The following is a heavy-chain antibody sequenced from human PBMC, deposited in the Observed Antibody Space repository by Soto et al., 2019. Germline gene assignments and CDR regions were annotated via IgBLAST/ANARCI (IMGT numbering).Heavy chain of an antibody. CDR1: GGTFSSYA. J-gene: IGHJ5*02. Sequence: SVKVSCKASGGTFSSYAISWVRQAPGQGLEWMGGIIPIFGTANYAQKFQGRVTITADESTSTAYMELSSLRSEDTAVYYCARDRIAARPWFDPWGQGTLVTVSS. CDR3: ARDRIAARPWFDP. V-gene: IGHV1-69*13. D-gene: IGHD6-6*01. CDR2: IIPIFGTA.